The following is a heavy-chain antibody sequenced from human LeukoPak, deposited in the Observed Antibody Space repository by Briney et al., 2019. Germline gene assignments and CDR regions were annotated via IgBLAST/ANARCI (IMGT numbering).Heavy chain of an antibody. Sequence: PGGSLRLSCAASGFTFSSYGMHWVRQAPGKGLEWVAFIRYDGSNKYYADSVKGRFTISRDNSKNTLYLQMNSLRAEDTAVYYCAREARYSSSWYNLEAYYYYYMDVWGKGTTVTVSS. D-gene: IGHD6-13*01. J-gene: IGHJ6*03. V-gene: IGHV3-30*02. CDR2: IRYDGSNK. CDR3: AREARYSSSWYNLEAYYYYYMDV. CDR1: GFTFSSYG.